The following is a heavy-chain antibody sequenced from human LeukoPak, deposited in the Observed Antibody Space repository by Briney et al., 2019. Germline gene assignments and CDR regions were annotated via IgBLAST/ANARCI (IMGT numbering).Heavy chain of an antibody. D-gene: IGHD1-26*01. Sequence: PGGSLRLSCAASGLTFSKAWMNWVRQAPGKGLEWVGRMKSKTDGGTTDYAAPVKDRFTISRDDSKNTLYLQMNSLKTEDTAVYYCAGGGGYWGLYYWGQGTLVTVSS. V-gene: IGHV3-15*07. CDR3: AGGGGYWGLYY. CDR1: GLTFSKAW. J-gene: IGHJ4*02. CDR2: MKSKTDGGTT.